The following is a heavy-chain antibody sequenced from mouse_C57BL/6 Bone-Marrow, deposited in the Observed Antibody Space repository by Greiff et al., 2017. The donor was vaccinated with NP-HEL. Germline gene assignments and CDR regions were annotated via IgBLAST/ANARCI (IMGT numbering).Heavy chain of an antibody. J-gene: IGHJ4*01. Sequence: VQLQQSGAELARPGASVKLSCKASGYTFTSYGISWVKQRTGQGLEWIGEIYPRSGNTYYNEKVKGKATLTADKSSSTAYMGLRSLTSEDSAVYFCARSGWLLRRDAMDYWGQGTSVTVSS. V-gene: IGHV1-81*01. CDR3: ARSGWLLRRDAMDY. D-gene: IGHD2-3*01. CDR2: IYPRSGNT. CDR1: GYTFTSYG.